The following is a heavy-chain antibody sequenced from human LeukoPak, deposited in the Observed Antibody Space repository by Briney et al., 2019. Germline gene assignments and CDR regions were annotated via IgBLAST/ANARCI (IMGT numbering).Heavy chain of an antibody. J-gene: IGHJ4*02. Sequence: PSETLSLTCTVSGGSISSSSYYWSWIRQPPGKGLEWIGEINHSGSTNYNPSLKSRVTISVDTSKNQFSLKLSSVTAADTAVYYCASKTPTLYCSSTSCYTYYFDYWGQGTLVTVSS. CDR2: INHSGST. CDR1: GGSISSSSYY. V-gene: IGHV4-39*07. D-gene: IGHD2-2*02. CDR3: ASKTPTLYCSSTSCYTYYFDY.